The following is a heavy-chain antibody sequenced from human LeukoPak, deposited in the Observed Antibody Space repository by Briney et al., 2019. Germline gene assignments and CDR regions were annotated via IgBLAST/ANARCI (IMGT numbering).Heavy chain of an antibody. Sequence: SETLSLTCTVSGGSIRSSYYYWGWIRQPPGKGLEWIGSIYDSGSTYYNPSLKSRVTISVDTSKNQFSLKLSSVTAADTAVYYCARVTAAGNWFDPWGQGTLVTVSS. CDR1: GGSIRSSYYY. CDR3: ARVTAAGNWFDP. D-gene: IGHD6-13*01. J-gene: IGHJ5*02. V-gene: IGHV4-39*07. CDR2: IYDSGST.